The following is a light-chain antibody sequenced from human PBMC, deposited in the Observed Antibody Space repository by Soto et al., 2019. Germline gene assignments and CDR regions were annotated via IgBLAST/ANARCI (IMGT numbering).Light chain of an antibody. CDR2: GAS. J-gene: IGKJ4*01. CDR1: QSVSSSY. CDR3: QQYGSSPLT. Sequence: ESVLTQSPGTRSLSPGERATLSCRASQSVSSSYLAWYQQKPGQAPRLLIYGASSRATGIPDRFSGSGSGTDFTLTISRLEPGDCAVYYCQQYGSSPLTFGGGTKVDIK. V-gene: IGKV3-20*01.